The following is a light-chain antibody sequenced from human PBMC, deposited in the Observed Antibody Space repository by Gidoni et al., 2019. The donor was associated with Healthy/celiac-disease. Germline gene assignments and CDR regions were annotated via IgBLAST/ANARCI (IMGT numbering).Light chain of an antibody. CDR1: QSVSSY. V-gene: IGKV3-11*01. CDR3: QKCSNWST. J-gene: IGKJ2*01. CDR2: DES. Sequence: EIVLTQSPANLSLSPGERATFSCRASQSVSSYLAWYQQKPGQAPRLLIYDESYRATGIPARFSGSGSGTDFTLTISSLEPEDVSVYSCQKCSNWSTFXXXTKLEI.